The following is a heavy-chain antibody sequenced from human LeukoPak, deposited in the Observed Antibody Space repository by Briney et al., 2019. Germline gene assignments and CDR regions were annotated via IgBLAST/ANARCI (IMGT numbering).Heavy chain of an antibody. CDR3: GSLAKPSDH. CDR1: GFTFSTYW. J-gene: IGHJ4*02. Sequence: GGSLRLSCAASGFTFSTYWMHWVRQAPGKGLVWVSGINGGGSVTNYADSVKGRFTISRDNAKNTVYLQMSSLRVEDTAVYCCGSLAKPSDHWGQGTLVTVSS. D-gene: IGHD1-14*01. CDR2: INGGGSVT. V-gene: IGHV3-74*01.